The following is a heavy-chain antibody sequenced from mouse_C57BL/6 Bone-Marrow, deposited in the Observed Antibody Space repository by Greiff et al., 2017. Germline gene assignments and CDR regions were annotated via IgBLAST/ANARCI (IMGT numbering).Heavy chain of an antibody. V-gene: IGHV1-15*01. J-gene: IGHJ2*01. CDR3: TRKGGSSLDY. D-gene: IGHD1-1*01. Sequence: QVQLQQSGAELVRPGASVTLSCKASGYTFTDYEMHWVKQTPVHGLEWIGAIDPETGGPAYNQKFKGKAILTADKSSSTAYMELRSLTSEDSAVYYCTRKGGSSLDYWGQGTTLTVSS. CDR1: GYTFTDYE. CDR2: IDPETGGP.